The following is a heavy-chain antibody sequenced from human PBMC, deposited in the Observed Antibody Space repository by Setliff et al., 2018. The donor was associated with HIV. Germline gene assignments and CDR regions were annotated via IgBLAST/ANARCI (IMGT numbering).Heavy chain of an antibody. CDR2: IRSKANSYAT. D-gene: IGHD6-19*01. CDR1: GFTFSGSA. J-gene: IGHJ6*02. CDR3: ARSLLSGWNYYYNYYGMDV. Sequence: GGSLRLSCAASGFTFSGSAMHWVRQASGKGLEWVGRIRSKANSYATAYAASVKGRFTISRDDSKNTAYLQMNSLKTEDTAVYYCARSLLSGWNYYYNYYGMDVWGQGTTVTVSS. V-gene: IGHV3-73*01.